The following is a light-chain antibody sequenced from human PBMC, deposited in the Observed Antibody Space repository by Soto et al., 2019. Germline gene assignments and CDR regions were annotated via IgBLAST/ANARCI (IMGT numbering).Light chain of an antibody. CDR3: QHYNAFPWP. J-gene: IGKJ1*01. V-gene: IGKV1-5*01. Sequence: DNQMTQFSSTMSSSVWDRVTITCRASQSIRNWLAWYQDKPGKAPKLLIYGASSLESGVPSRFSGSGSGTEFALTIGGLQPDDFATYYCQHYNAFPWPFGQGTKVDI. CDR1: QSIRNW. CDR2: GAS.